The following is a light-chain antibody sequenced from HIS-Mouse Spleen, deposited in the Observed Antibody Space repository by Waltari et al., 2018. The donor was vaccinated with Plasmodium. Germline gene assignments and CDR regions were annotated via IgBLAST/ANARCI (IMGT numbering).Light chain of an antibody. CDR1: QSVSSN. J-gene: IGKJ2*01. V-gene: IGKV3-15*01. Sequence: EIVMTQSPATLSVSPGERATLSCRASQSVSSNLAWYQQKPGQAPRLLIYGASTRATGIPARFSGSGSGTECTLTNSSMQSEDFAVYYCQQYNNWPPHTFGQGTKLEIK. CDR2: GAS. CDR3: QQYNNWPPHT.